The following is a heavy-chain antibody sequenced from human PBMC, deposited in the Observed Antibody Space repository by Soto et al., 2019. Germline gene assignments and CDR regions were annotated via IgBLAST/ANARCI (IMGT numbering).Heavy chain of an antibody. D-gene: IGHD6-19*01. Sequence: QVQLVESGGGVVQPGRSPRLSCAASGFTFSSYGMHWVRQAPGKGLEWVAVISYDGSNKYYADSVKGRFTISRDNSKNTLYLQMSSLRAEDTAVYYCVKDGSSGWPYFYDMDVWGQGTTVTVSS. J-gene: IGHJ6*02. CDR1: GFTFSSYG. CDR2: ISYDGSNK. V-gene: IGHV3-30*18. CDR3: VKDGSSGWPYFYDMDV.